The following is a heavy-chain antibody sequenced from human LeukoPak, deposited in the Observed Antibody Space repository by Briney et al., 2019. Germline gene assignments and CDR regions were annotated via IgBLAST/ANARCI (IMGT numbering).Heavy chain of an antibody. CDR3: ATQAWTN. Sequence: SETISLTCTVSDDSITSNYWTWVRQTPGKGLEWIGDIYDSESTLYNPSLEGRVIISMDTSKSHFSLHLKSVTAADTAVYYCATQAWTNWGQGTLVIVSS. D-gene: IGHD3/OR15-3a*01. CDR2: IYDSEST. J-gene: IGHJ4*02. V-gene: IGHV4-59*08. CDR1: DDSITSNY.